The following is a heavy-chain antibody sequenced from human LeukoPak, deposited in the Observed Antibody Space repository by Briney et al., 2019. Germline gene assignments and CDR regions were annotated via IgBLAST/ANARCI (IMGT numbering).Heavy chain of an antibody. V-gene: IGHV3-30-3*01. Sequence: PGGSLRLSCAASGFTFSNAWMSWVRQAPGKGLEWVAVISYDGSNKYYADSVKGRFTISRDNSKNTLYLQMNSLRAEDTAVYYCAREEGGYGGNKRFQHWGQGTLVTVSS. J-gene: IGHJ1*01. CDR2: ISYDGSNK. D-gene: IGHD4-23*01. CDR1: GFTFSNAW. CDR3: AREEGGYGGNKRFQH.